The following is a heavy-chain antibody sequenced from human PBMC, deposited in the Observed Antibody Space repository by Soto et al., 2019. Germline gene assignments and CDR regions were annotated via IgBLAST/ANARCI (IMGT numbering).Heavy chain of an antibody. J-gene: IGHJ3*02. Sequence: ASVKVSCKASGYTFTSYAMHWVRQAPGQRLEWMGWINAGNGNTKYSQKFQGRVTITRDTSASTAYMELSNLRSEDTAVYYCARDYYDSSGYGAFDIWGQGTMVTVSS. D-gene: IGHD3-22*01. V-gene: IGHV1-3*01. CDR1: GYTFTSYA. CDR2: INAGNGNT. CDR3: ARDYYDSSGYGAFDI.